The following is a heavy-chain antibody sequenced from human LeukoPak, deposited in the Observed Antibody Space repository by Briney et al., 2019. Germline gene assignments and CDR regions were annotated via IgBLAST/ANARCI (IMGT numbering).Heavy chain of an antibody. CDR1: GFTFSSYA. CDR2: ISYDGSNK. J-gene: IGHJ3*02. Sequence: GGSLRLSCAASGFTFSSYAMSWVRQAPAKGLEWVAVISYDGSNKYYADSVKGRFTISRDNSKNTLYLQMNSLRAEDTAVYYCARWIQPTSGSAFDIWGQGTMVTVSS. V-gene: IGHV3-30*04. CDR3: ARWIQPTSGSAFDI. D-gene: IGHD5-18*01.